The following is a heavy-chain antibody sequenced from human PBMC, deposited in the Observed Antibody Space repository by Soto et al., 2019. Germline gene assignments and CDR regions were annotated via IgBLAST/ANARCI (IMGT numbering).Heavy chain of an antibody. CDR3: RVRAVIGTTLSFFDY. V-gene: IGHV3-23*01. CDR2: ISGSGDVT. D-gene: IGHD1-1*01. J-gene: IGHJ4*02. CDR1: GSTFDIYG. Sequence: GGSLRLSCAASGSTFDIYGMSWVRQAPGKGLEWVSVISGSGDVTYYADSVKGRFTISRDNSKNTLYLQMNSLRAEDTAVYFCRVRAVIGTTLSFFDYWGQGTLVTVSS.